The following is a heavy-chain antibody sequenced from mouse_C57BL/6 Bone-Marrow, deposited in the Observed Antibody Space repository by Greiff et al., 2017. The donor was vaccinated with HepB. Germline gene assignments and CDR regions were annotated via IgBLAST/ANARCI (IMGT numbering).Heavy chain of an antibody. CDR3: ARGTYYSNYDAMDY. J-gene: IGHJ4*01. V-gene: IGHV5-17*01. CDR1: GFTFSDYG. D-gene: IGHD2-5*01. CDR2: ISSGSSTI. Sequence: EVKLMESGGGLVKPGGSLKLSCAASGFTFSDYGMHWVRQAPEKGLEWVAYISSGSSTIYYADTVKGRFTISRDNAKNTLFLQMTSLRSEETAMYYCARGTYYSNYDAMDYRGKGTSVTVSS.